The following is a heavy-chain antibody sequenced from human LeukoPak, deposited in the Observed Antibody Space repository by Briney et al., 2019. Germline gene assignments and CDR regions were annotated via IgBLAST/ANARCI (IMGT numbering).Heavy chain of an antibody. V-gene: IGHV4-31*03. CDR2: IYYSGST. D-gene: IGHD2-2*01. CDR3: ARVPHSPQMLNWFDP. J-gene: IGHJ5*02. CDR1: GGSISSGGYY. Sequence: PSQTLSLTCTVSGGSISSGGYYWSWIRQHPGKGLEWIGYIYYSGSTYYNPSLKSRVTISVDTSKNQFSLKLSSVTAADTDVYYCARVPHSPQMLNWFDPWGQGTLVTVSS.